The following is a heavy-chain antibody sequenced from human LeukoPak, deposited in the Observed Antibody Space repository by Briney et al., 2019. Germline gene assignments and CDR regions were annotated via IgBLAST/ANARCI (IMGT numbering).Heavy chain of an antibody. D-gene: IGHD2-15*01. V-gene: IGHV1-2*06. J-gene: IGHJ4*02. CDR2: INHNSGDT. CDR1: GYTFTGYY. Sequence: ASVKVSCKASGYTFTGYYMHWVRQAPGQGLEWMGRINHNSGDTNYAQKFQGRVNMTRDTSISTAYMELSRLRSDDTAVYYCARSVQRYCSGGSCYSNFSPRDYWGQGTLVTVSS. CDR3: ARSVQRYCSGGSCYSNFSPRDY.